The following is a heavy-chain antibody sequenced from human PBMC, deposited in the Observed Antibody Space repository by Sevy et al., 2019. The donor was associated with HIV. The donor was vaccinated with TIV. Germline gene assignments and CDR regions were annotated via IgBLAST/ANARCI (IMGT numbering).Heavy chain of an antibody. CDR2: ISAYNGNT. CDR1: GYTFTSYG. V-gene: IGHV1-18*04. Sequence: ASVKVSCKASGYTFTSYGISWVRQAPGQGLEWMGWISAYNGNTNYAQKLQGRVTMTTETSTSTAYMELRSLRSDDTAVYYCARVAEAALVGATLLFDYWGQGTLVTVSS. J-gene: IGHJ4*02. CDR3: ARVAEAALVGATLLFDY. D-gene: IGHD1-26*01.